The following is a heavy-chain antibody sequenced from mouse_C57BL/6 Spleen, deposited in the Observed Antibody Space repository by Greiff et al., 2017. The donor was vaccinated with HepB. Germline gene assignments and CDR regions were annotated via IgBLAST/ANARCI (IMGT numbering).Heavy chain of an antibody. J-gene: IGHJ3*01. CDR1: GFTFSSYA. CDR3: ARGLWGFAY. V-gene: IGHV5-4*03. D-gene: IGHD1-1*02. CDR2: ISDGGSYT. Sequence: EVKLMESGGGLVKPGGSLKLSCAASGFTFSSYAMSWVRQTPEKRPEWVATISDGGSYTYYPDNVKGRFTISRDNAKNNLYLQMSHLKSEDTAMYYCARGLWGFAYWGQGTLVTVSA.